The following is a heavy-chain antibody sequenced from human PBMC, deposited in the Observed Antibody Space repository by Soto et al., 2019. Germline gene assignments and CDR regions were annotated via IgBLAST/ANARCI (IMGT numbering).Heavy chain of an antibody. D-gene: IGHD2-15*01. CDR3: VRAAIGRRRWPFYY. CDR2: IYHSGST. J-gene: IGHJ4*02. V-gene: IGHV4-4*02. CDR1: GGSISSSNW. Sequence: SETLSLTCAVSGGSISSSNWWSWVRQPPGKGLEWIGEIYHSGSTNYNPSLKSRVTISVDKSKNQFSLKLSSVTAADTAVYYCVRAAIGRRRWPFYYWGQGTLVTVSS.